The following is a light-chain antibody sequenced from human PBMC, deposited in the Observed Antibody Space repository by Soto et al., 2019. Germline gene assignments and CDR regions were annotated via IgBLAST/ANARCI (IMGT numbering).Light chain of an antibody. CDR1: QSSSRW. J-gene: IGKJ1*01. CDR2: DAS. CDR3: QRYNSSWA. V-gene: IGKV1-5*01. Sequence: IPRTQSPSTLSASVGGSVPLTCGARQSSSRWAGWHQQRPGNAQKLMIYDASSMESGVPSRFGGSGCGKDFPTTISLLQHDVFTTYCYQRYNSSWAFGQGTKVDIK.